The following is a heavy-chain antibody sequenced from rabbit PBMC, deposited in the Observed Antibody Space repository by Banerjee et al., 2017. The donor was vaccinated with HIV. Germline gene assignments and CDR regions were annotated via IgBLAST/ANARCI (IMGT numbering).Heavy chain of an antibody. V-gene: IGHV1S45*01. Sequence: QEQLVESGGGLVQPEGSLTLTCTASGFDFSSGCYMCWVRQAPGKGLEWIGCIYTGSGGSTYYASWAKGRFTITRSTSLNTVTLQLNSLTAADTATYFCARDIPNNNGGFDLDLWGQGTLVTVS. CDR1: GFDFSSGCY. J-gene: IGHJ3*01. CDR3: ARDIPNNNGGFDLDL. D-gene: IGHD5-1*01. CDR2: IYTGSGGST.